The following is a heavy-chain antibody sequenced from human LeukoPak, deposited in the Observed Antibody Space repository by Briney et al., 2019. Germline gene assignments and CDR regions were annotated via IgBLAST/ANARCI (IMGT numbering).Heavy chain of an antibody. Sequence: GSSVKVSCKASGGTFSSYAISWVRQAPGQGLEWVGGIIPIFGTANYAQKFQGRVTITADKSTSTDYMELSSLRSEDTAVYYCASPRGGYNHLDYTLNYWGQGTLVTVSS. CDR3: ASPRGGYNHLDYTLNY. D-gene: IGHD5-24*01. J-gene: IGHJ4*02. CDR1: GGTFSSYA. V-gene: IGHV1-69*06. CDR2: IIPIFGTA.